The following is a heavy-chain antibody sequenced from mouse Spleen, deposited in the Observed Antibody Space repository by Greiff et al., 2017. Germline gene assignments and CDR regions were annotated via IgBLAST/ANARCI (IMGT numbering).Heavy chain of an antibody. D-gene: IGHD5-5*01. CDR1: GFTFTDYY. Sequence: EVQLVESGGGLVQPGGSLSLSCAASGFTFTDYYMSWVRQPPGKALEWLGFIRNKANGYTTEYSASVKGRFTISRDNSQSILYLQMNALRAEDSATYYCARYYPYYAMDYWGQGTSVTVSS. CDR2: IRNKANGYTT. J-gene: IGHJ4*01. CDR3: ARYYPYYAMDY. V-gene: IGHV7-3*01.